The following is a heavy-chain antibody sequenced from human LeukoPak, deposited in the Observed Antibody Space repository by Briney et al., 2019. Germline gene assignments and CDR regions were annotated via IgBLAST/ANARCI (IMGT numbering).Heavy chain of an antibody. J-gene: IGHJ3*02. V-gene: IGHV4-59*01. Sequence: SSETLSLTCTVSGGSISSYYWSWIRQPPGKGLEWIGYIYYSGSTNYNPSLKSRVTISVDTSKNQFSLKLSSVTAADTAVYYCGGGLRYFLGNYGFDIWGQGTMVTVSS. D-gene: IGHD3-9*01. CDR2: IYYSGST. CDR1: GGSISSYY. CDR3: GGGLRYFLGNYGFDI.